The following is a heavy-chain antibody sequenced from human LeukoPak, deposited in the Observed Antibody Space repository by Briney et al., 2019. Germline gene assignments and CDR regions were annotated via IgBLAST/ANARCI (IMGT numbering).Heavy chain of an antibody. CDR1: GFTFSSYS. D-gene: IGHD6-13*01. J-gene: IGHJ4*02. CDR3: ARSFLSIAAAATDY. Sequence: GGSLRLSCAASGFTFSSYSMNWVRQAPGKGLEWVSSISSSSSYTYYADSVKGRFTISRDNAKNSLHLQMNSLRAEDTAVYYCARSFLSIAAAATDYWGQGTLVTVSS. CDR2: ISSSSSYT. V-gene: IGHV3-21*01.